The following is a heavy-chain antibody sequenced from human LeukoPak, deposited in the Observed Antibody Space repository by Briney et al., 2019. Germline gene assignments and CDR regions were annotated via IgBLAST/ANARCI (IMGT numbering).Heavy chain of an antibody. CDR2: ISSSSSYI. Sequence: GGSLRLSCAASGFTFSSYSMNWVRQAPGKGLEWVSSISSSSSYIYYADSVKGRFTISRDNAKNSLYLQMNSLKTEDTAVYYCTTDQAYYDFWSGYYQDAFDIWGQGTMVTVSS. CDR3: TTDQAYYDFWSGYYQDAFDI. D-gene: IGHD3-3*01. CDR1: GFTFSSYS. J-gene: IGHJ3*02. V-gene: IGHV3-21*03.